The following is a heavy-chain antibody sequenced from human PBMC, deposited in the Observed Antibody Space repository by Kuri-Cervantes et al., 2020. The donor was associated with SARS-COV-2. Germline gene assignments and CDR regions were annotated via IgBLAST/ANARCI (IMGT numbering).Heavy chain of an antibody. J-gene: IGHJ6*03. CDR3: ARGLTHYDFWSGLYYYYYMDV. V-gene: IGHV1-18*04. Sequence: ASVKVSCKASGYTFTSYGISWVRQAPGQGLEWMGWISAYNGNTNYAQKLQGRVTMTTDTSTSTAYMELTSLRSEDTAVYYCARGLTHYDFWSGLYYYYYMDVRGKGTTVTVSS. CDR2: ISAYNGNT. CDR1: GYTFTSYG. D-gene: IGHD3-3*01.